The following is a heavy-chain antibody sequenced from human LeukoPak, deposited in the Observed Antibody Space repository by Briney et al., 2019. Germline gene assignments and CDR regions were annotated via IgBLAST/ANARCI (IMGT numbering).Heavy chain of an antibody. D-gene: IGHD4-17*01. V-gene: IGHV4-59*11. J-gene: IGHJ3*02. Sequence: PSETLSLTCTVSGGSISNHYWTWIRQPPEKGLEWIGYISYSGSTNYNPSLRSRVTISIDTSNNQISLRLSPVTAADTAVYYCARDPTTVTKGFDIWGLGTMVTVSP. CDR1: GGSISNHY. CDR2: ISYSGST. CDR3: ARDPTTVTKGFDI.